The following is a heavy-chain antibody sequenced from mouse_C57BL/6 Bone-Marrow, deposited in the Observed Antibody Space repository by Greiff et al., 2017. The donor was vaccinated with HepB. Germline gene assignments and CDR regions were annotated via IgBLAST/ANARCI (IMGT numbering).Heavy chain of an antibody. V-gene: IGHV1-81*01. CDR3: ARKGLGAMDY. D-gene: IGHD2-13*01. J-gene: IGHJ4*01. CDR2: IYPRSGNT. CDR1: GYTFTSYG. Sequence: VKLQESGAELARPGASVKLSCKASGYTFTSYGISWVKQRTGQGLEWIGEIYPRSGNTYYNEKFKGKATLTADKSSSTAYMELRSLTSEDSAVYFCARKGLGAMDYWGQGTSVTVSS.